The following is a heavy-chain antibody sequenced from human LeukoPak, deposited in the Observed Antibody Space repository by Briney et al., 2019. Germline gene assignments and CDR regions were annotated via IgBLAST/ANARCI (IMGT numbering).Heavy chain of an antibody. CDR1: GGSISSGDYY. V-gene: IGHV4-30-4*08. Sequence: SETLSLTCTVSGGSISSGDYYWSWIRQPPGKGLEWIGYIYYSGSTYYNPSLKSRVTISVDTSKNRFSLKLSSVTAADTAVYYCARSALKLRFLEWLLPYYFDYWGQGTPVTVSS. J-gene: IGHJ4*02. D-gene: IGHD3-3*01. CDR3: ARSALKLRFLEWLLPYYFDY. CDR2: IYYSGST.